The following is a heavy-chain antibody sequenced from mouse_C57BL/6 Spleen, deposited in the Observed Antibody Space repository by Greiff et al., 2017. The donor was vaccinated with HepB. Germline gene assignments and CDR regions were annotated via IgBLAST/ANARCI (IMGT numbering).Heavy chain of an antibody. CDR3: ARSGYWYFDV. V-gene: IGHV1-55*01. J-gene: IGHJ1*03. D-gene: IGHD3-1*01. Sequence: QVQLQQPGAELVKPGASVKMSCKASGYTFTSYWITWVKQKPGQGLAWIGDIYPGSGSTNYNEKFKSKATLTVDTSSSTAYMQLSSLTSEDSAVYYCARSGYWYFDVWGTGTTVTVSS. CDR1: GYTFTSYW. CDR2: IYPGSGST.